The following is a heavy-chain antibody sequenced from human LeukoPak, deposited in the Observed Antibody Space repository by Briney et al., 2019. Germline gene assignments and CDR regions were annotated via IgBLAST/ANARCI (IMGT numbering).Heavy chain of an antibody. J-gene: IGHJ6*02. Sequence: GGSLRLSCAASGFTVSSNYMSWVRQAPGKGLEWFSVIYSGGSTYYADSVKGRFTISRDNSKNTLYLQMNSLRAEDTAVYYCARDDEVAGSYYYGMDVWGQGTTVTVSS. CDR2: IYSGGST. CDR1: GFTVSSNY. CDR3: ARDDEVAGSYYYGMDV. D-gene: IGHD6-19*01. V-gene: IGHV3-53*01.